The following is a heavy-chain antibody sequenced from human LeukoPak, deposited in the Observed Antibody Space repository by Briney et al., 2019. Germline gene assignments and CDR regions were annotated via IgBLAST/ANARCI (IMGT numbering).Heavy chain of an antibody. V-gene: IGHV3-23*01. CDR2: ISSGGENT. J-gene: IGHJ3*02. CDR3: ASFAPYDAFDI. CDR1: GFTFSSYA. Sequence: GGSLRLSCAASGFTFSSYAMSWVRQAPGKGLEWASTISSGGENTYYADSVKGRFTISRDNSKNTLYLQMNSLRAEDTAVYYCASFAPYDAFDIWGQGTMVTVSS.